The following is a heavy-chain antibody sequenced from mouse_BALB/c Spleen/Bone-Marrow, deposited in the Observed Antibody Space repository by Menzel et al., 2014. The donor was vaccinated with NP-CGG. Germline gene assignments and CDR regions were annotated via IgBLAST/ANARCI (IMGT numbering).Heavy chain of an antibody. V-gene: IGHV1-9*01. CDR1: GYTFSNYW. CDR2: ILPGSDNT. CDR3: ARGNPFDF. J-gene: IGHJ2*01. Sequence: LVESGGELMKPGASVKISCKATGYTFSNYWIQWVKQRPGHGPEWIGEILPGSDNTNYNEKFKGKATFTAYTSSNTAYMQLSSLTSEDSAVYYCARGNPFDFWGQGTTLTVSS.